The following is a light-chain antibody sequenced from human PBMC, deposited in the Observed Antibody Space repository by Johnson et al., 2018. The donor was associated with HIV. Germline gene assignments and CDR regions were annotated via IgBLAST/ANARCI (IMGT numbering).Light chain of an antibody. J-gene: IGLJ1*01. CDR1: YSNIGNNY. Sequence: QSVLTQPPSVSAAPGQKVTISCSGSYSNIGNNYVSWYQQVPGTAPKLLIYDNDKRPSGIPDRFSASKSGTSATLGITGLQTGDEAGYSCGTWDSSLSAHYIFGTGTKVTVL. CDR2: DND. V-gene: IGLV1-51*01. CDR3: GTWDSSLSAHYI.